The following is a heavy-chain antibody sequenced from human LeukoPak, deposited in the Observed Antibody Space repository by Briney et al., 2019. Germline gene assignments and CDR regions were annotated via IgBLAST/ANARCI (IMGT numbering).Heavy chain of an antibody. CDR3: ARPRYFDWLGTIDY. D-gene: IGHD3-9*01. CDR2: IYPGDSDT. Sequence: GESLKISCKGSGYSFTSYWIGWVRPMPGKGVGGMGNIYPGDSDTRYSPSFQGQVTISADKSISTAYLQWSSLKASDTAMYYCARPRYFDWLGTIDYWGQGTLVTVSS. J-gene: IGHJ4*02. V-gene: IGHV5-51*01. CDR1: GYSFTSYW.